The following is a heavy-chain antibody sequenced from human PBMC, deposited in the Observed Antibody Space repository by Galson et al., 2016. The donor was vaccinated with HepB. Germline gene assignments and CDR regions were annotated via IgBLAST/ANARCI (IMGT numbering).Heavy chain of an antibody. CDR2: TSYDGETK. J-gene: IGHJ6*02. CDR1: GFTFSIEA. V-gene: IGHV3-30-3*02. Sequence: SLRLSCADSGFTFSIEAMYWVRQAPDKGLEFVAATSYDGETKYYADSVRGRFTISRDNSKNTLYLQMNSLRVEDTALYYCAKDWGLGVWGQGTTVTVS. D-gene: IGHD3-16*01. CDR3: AKDWGLGV.